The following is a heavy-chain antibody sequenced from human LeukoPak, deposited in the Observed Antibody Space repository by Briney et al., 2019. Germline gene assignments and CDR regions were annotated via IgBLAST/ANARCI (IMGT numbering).Heavy chain of an antibody. CDR2: IKQDGSEK. CDR3: ARDRHDYTHYFDY. V-gene: IGHV3-7*01. Sequence: GGSLRLSCAASGFTFSSYWMSWVRQAPGKGLEWVANIKQDGSEKYYVGSVKGRFTISRDNAKNSLYLQMNSLRAEDTAVYYCARDRHDYTHYFDYWGQGTLVTVSS. D-gene: IGHD4-11*01. CDR1: GFTFSSYW. J-gene: IGHJ4*02.